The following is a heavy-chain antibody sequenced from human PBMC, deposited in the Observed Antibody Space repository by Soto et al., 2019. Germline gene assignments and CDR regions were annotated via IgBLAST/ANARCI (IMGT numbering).Heavy chain of an antibody. D-gene: IGHD3-10*01. V-gene: IGHV3-23*01. Sequence: EVQLLESGGGLVQPGGSLRLSCVASGFTFRDFAMNWVRQAPGKGLEWGSGTSGSGGGTYYADSVKGRFTISRDNSQSTLYLQMNSLRAEDTAVYYCAKDRGEGELDGTNAFDIWGQGTMVTVSS. CDR3: AKDRGEGELDGTNAFDI. J-gene: IGHJ3*02. CDR2: TSGSGGGT. CDR1: GFTFRDFA.